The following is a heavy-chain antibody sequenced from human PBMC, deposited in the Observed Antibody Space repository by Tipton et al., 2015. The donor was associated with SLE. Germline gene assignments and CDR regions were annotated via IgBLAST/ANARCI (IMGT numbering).Heavy chain of an antibody. CDR2: IYHTGST. J-gene: IGHJ4*01. CDR1: GGSISTYY. D-gene: IGHD6-19*01. V-gene: IGHV4-59*12. Sequence: TLSLTCTVSGGSISTYYWSWIRQPPKQGLEWIGWIYHTGSTDYNPSLKSRVTISVDTSKNQFSLKLSSVTAADTAVYYCARDGLGSYFDYWGRGTLVTVSS. CDR3: ARDGLGSYFDY.